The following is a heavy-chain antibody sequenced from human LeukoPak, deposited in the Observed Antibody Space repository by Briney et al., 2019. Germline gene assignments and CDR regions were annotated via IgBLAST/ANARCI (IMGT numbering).Heavy chain of an antibody. V-gene: IGHV1-18*01. D-gene: IGHD3-22*01. Sequence: ASVKVSCKASGYTFTSYGISWVRQAPGQGLEWMGWISGNNGNTNYAQHLQGRVTMTTDTSTSTAYMELRSLSSDDSAVYYCARDVFSTYYYDSSGLGDAFEIWGRGTMVTVSS. CDR1: GYTFTSYG. CDR3: ARDVFSTYYYDSSGLGDAFEI. CDR2: ISGNNGNT. J-gene: IGHJ3*02.